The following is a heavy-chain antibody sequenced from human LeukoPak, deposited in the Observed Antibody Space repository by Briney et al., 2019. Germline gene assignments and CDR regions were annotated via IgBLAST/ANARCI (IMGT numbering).Heavy chain of an antibody. CDR2: ISGSGGST. J-gene: IGHJ4*02. CDR3: AKRTGPLVGATYFDY. Sequence: PGGSLRLSCAASGFTFSSYAMSWVRQAPGKGLEWVSAISGSGGSTHYADSVKGRFTISRDNSKNTLYLQMNSLRAEDTAVYYCAKRTGPLVGATYFDYWGQGTLVTVSS. V-gene: IGHV3-23*01. CDR1: GFTFSSYA. D-gene: IGHD1-26*01.